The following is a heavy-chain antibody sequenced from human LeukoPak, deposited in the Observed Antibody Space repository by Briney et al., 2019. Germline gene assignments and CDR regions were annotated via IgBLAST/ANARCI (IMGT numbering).Heavy chain of an antibody. J-gene: IGHJ6*03. CDR2: IGTASDT. Sequence: GGSLRLSCAASGFTFSSFDMHWVRQPTGQGLEWVSPIGTASDTYYTGSVEGRFTLSRDNAKNSLYLQMNSLTAGDTAVYYCARGPPRGKYYYMDVWGQGTMVTVSS. CDR3: ARGPPRGKYYYMDV. D-gene: IGHD1-1*01. CDR1: GFTFSSFD. V-gene: IGHV3-13*01.